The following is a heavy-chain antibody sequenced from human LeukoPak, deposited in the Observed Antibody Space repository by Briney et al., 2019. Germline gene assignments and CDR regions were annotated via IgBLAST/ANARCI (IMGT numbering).Heavy chain of an antibody. Sequence: RSSQTLSLTCTVSGGSINSGDYYWSWIRQPPGKGLEWIGYIYYSGSTYYNPSLKSRVSISVHTSKNQFSLRLSSVTAADTAVYYCARDRYFIGLDYWGQGTLVTVSS. CDR3: ARDRYFIGLDY. CDR1: GGSINSGDYY. J-gene: IGHJ4*02. V-gene: IGHV4-30-4*01. CDR2: IYYSGST. D-gene: IGHD3-9*01.